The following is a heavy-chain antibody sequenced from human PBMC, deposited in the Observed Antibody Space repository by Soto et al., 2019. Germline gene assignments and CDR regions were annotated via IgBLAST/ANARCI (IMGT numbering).Heavy chain of an antibody. CDR2: ISPKSGGT. D-gene: IGHD6-19*01. J-gene: IGHJ4*02. CDR3: ARPPGYISDWYYFDL. V-gene: IGHV1-2*02. CDR1: GYTFIDYY. Sequence: QVQLVQSGAEVKKPGASVKVSCEASGYTFIDYYMHWVRQAPGQGFEWRGRISPKSGGTNYAQKFRGRVTMTWDTSLNTAYMELSSLMSEDTAVYYCARPPGYISDWYYFDLWGQGTLVTVSS.